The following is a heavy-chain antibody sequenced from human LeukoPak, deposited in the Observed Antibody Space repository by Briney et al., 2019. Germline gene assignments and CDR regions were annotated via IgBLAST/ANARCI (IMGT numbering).Heavy chain of an antibody. V-gene: IGHV1-69*13. CDR3: ASGKAGQLDRTLDY. Sequence: SVKVSCKASGYTFTNYGISWVRQAPGQGLEWMGGIVPIFGTANYAQKFQGRVTISADESTSTAYMELSSLTSEDTAVYYCASGKAGQLDRTLDYWGQGTQVIVSS. CDR1: GYTFTNYG. D-gene: IGHD1-1*01. J-gene: IGHJ4*02. CDR2: IVPIFGTA.